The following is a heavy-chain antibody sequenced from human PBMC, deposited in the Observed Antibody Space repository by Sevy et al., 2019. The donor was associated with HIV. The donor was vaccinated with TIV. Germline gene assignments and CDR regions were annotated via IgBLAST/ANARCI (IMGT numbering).Heavy chain of an antibody. CDR3: ARDATYCGGDCYPTSFDY. CDR1: GFTFSSYS. D-gene: IGHD2-21*02. V-gene: IGHV3-21*01. J-gene: IGHJ4*02. Sequence: GESLKISCAASGFTFSSYSMNWVRQAPGKGLEWVSSISSSSYIYYADSVKGRFTISRDNAKNSLYLQMNSLRAEDTAVYYCARDATYCGGDCYPTSFDYWGQGTLVTVSS. CDR2: ISSSSYI.